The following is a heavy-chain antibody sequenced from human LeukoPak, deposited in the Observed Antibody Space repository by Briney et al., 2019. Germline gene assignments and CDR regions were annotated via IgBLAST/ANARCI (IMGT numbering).Heavy chain of an antibody. CDR3: ARAKMVRGVIYPFIDY. D-gene: IGHD3-10*01. CDR1: AGSITSNSYY. Sequence: SETLSLTCTVSAGSITSNSYYWSWIRQPPGKGLEWIGYIYYSGSTNYNPSLKSRVTISVDTSKNQFSLKLSSVTAADTAVYYCARAKMVRGVIYPFIDYWGQGTLVTVSS. J-gene: IGHJ4*02. V-gene: IGHV4-61*01. CDR2: IYYSGST.